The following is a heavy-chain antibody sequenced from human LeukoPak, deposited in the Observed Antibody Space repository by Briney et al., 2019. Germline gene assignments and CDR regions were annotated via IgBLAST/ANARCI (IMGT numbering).Heavy chain of an antibody. Sequence: GGSLRLSCAASGFTFSSSWMTWVRQTPGKGLEWVANIKEDGSEKYYVDSVKGRFTISRDNAKNSLYLQMNSLRAEDTAQYYYATDVGADWGQGTLVTVSS. CDR1: GFTFSSSW. V-gene: IGHV3-7*01. CDR2: IKEDGSEK. J-gene: IGHJ4*02. CDR3: ATDVGAD.